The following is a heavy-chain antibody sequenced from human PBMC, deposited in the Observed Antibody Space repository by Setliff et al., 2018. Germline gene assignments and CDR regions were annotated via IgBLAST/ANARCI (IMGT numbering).Heavy chain of an antibody. J-gene: IGHJ6*03. CDR1: GFTFSNYY. V-gene: IGHV3-30*03. CDR2: MSNDGSDK. Sequence: GGSLRLSCAASGFTFSNYYMHWVRQAPGKGLVWVAVMSNDGSDKNYADSVKGRFTISRDNSKNTLYLQMNSLRAEDTAVYYCARTYCSDTSCYDYYYYMDVWGKGTTVTVSS. D-gene: IGHD2-2*01. CDR3: ARTYCSDTSCYDYYYYMDV.